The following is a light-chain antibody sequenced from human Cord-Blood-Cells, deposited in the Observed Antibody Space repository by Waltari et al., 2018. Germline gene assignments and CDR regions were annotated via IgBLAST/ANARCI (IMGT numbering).Light chain of an antibody. CDR1: NIGSKT. V-gene: IGLV3-21*04. CDR3: QVWDSSSDHPLWV. J-gene: IGLJ3*02. CDR2: YDS. Sequence: SYVLTQPPSVSLAPGKTARITCGGNNIGSKTVHLYQQKPGQAPVLVIYYDSDRPSGIPERFSGSNSGNTATLTISRVEAGDEADYYCQVWDSSSDHPLWVFGGGTKLTVL.